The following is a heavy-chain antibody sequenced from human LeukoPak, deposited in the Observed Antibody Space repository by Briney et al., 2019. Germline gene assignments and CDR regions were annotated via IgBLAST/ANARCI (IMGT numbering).Heavy chain of an antibody. CDR3: ATGPSGDWFFDP. J-gene: IGHJ5*02. CDR2: MNPNSGNT. CDR1: GYTFTSYD. V-gene: IGHV1-8*01. D-gene: IGHD3-3*01. Sequence: ASVKVSCKASGYTFTSYDINWVRQATGQGLEWMGWMNPNSGNTGYAQKFQGRVTMTRNTPISTAYMELSSLRSEDTAVYYCATGPSGDWFFDPWGQGTLVTVSS.